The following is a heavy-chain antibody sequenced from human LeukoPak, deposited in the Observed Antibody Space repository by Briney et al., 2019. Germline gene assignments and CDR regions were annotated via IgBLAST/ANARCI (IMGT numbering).Heavy chain of an antibody. Sequence: GMSLRLSCAASGFTFDDYAMHWVRQAPGKGLEWVSGISWNSGSIGYADSVKGRFTISRDNAKNSLYLQMNSLRAEDTALYYCAKDGRSSYYYYMDVWGKGTTVTVSS. V-gene: IGHV3-9*01. D-gene: IGHD6-6*01. CDR2: ISWNSGSI. CDR3: AKDGRSSYYYYMDV. J-gene: IGHJ6*03. CDR1: GFTFDDYA.